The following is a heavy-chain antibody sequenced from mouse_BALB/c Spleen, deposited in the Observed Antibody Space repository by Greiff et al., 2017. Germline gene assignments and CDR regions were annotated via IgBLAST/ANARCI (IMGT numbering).Heavy chain of an antibody. CDR3: TRYGNWFAY. V-gene: IGHV1-15*01. D-gene: IGHD2-1*01. CDR1: GYTFTDYE. Sequence: ESGAELVRPGASVTLSCKASGYTFTDYEMHWVKQTPVHGLEWIGAIDPETGGTAYNQKFKGKATLTADKSSSTAYMELRSLTSEDSAVYYCTRYGNWFAYWGQGTLVTVSA. J-gene: IGHJ3*01. CDR2: IDPETGGT.